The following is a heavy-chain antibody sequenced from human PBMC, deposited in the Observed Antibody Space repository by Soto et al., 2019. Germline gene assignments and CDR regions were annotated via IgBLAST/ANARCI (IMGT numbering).Heavy chain of an antibody. CDR2: INAGNGNT. J-gene: IGHJ4*02. D-gene: IGHD6-13*01. CDR1: GYTFTSYA. CDR3: ARGVEAAAGIFDY. V-gene: IGHV1-3*01. Sequence: ASVKVSCKASGYTFTSYAMHWVRQAPGQRLEWMGWINAGNGNTKYSQKFQGRVTITRDTSASTAYMELSSLRSEDTAVYYCARGVEAAAGIFDYWGQGTLVTVSS.